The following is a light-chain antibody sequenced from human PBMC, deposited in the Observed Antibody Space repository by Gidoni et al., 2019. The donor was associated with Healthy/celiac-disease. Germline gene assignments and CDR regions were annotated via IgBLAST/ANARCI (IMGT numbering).Light chain of an antibody. V-gene: IGLV7-46*01. CDR1: TGAVTSGHY. CDR3: LLSYSGAWV. CDR2: YTS. Sequence: QAVVTQEPPLTVSPGGTVPLTCSSSTGAVTSGHYPYWFQQKPGQAPRTLIYYTSNKHPWTPARFSGSLLGGKAALTLSGAQPEDEAEYYCLLSYSGAWVFGGGTKLTVL. J-gene: IGLJ3*02.